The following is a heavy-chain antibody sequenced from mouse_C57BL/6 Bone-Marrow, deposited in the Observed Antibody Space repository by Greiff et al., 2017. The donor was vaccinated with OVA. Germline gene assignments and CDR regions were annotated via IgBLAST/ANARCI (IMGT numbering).Heavy chain of an antibody. CDR1: GFTFSSYG. V-gene: IGHV5-6*01. J-gene: IGHJ2*01. CDR3: ARHPSYYGSSLYYFDY. CDR2: ISSGGSYT. Sequence: EVKLVESGGDLVKPGGSLKLSCAASGFTFSSYGMSWVRQTPDKRLEWVATISSGGSYTYYPDSVKGRFTISRDNAKTTRYLQMSMLKSEDTAMYYCARHPSYYGSSLYYFDYGGQGTTLTVSS. D-gene: IGHD1-1*01.